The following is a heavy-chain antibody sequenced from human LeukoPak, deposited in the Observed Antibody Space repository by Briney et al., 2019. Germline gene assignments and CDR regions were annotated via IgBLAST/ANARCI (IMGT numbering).Heavy chain of an antibody. CDR3: AKRGAVIRVILVGFHKEAYYFDS. CDR1: GFTFSSYA. CDR2: ISGSGGNT. Sequence: PGGSLRLSCAASGFTFSSYAMHWVRQAPGKGLEWVSGISGSGGNTYYADSVKGRFTISRDNSKNTLYLQMNSLRAEDTAVYFCAKRGAVIRVILVGFHKEAYYFDSWGQGALVTVSS. V-gene: IGHV3-23*01. J-gene: IGHJ4*02. D-gene: IGHD3-22*01.